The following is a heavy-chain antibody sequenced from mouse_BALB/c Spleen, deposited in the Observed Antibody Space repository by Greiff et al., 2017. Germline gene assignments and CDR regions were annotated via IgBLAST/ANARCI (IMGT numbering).Heavy chain of an antibody. Sequence: EVKLVESGGGLVQPKGSLKLSCAASGFTFNTYAMHWVCQAPGKGLEWVARIRSKSNKYATYYADSVKDRFTISRDDSQSMLYLQMNNLKTEDTAMYYCVRENYDYDGTFAYWGQGTLVTVSA. CDR2: IRSKSNKYAT. CDR1: GFTFNTYA. D-gene: IGHD2-4*01. V-gene: IGHV10-3*03. CDR3: VRENYDYDGTFAY. J-gene: IGHJ3*01.